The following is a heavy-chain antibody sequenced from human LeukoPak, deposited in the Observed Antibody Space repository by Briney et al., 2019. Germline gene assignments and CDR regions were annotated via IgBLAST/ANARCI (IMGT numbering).Heavy chain of an antibody. D-gene: IGHD6-19*01. CDR1: GFTFSSYG. CDR3: AKGQAVAGSYYFDY. CDR2: ISYDGSNK. V-gene: IGHV3-30*18. Sequence: GGSLRLSCAASGFTFSSYGMHWVRQAPGKGLEWVAVISYDGSNKYYADSVKGRFTISRDNSKNTLYLQMNSLRAEDTAVYYCAKGQAVAGSYYFDYWGQGTPVTVSS. J-gene: IGHJ4*02.